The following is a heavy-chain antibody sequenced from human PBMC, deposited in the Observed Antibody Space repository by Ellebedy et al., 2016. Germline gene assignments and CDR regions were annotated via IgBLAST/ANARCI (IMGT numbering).Heavy chain of an antibody. CDR2: INPSGGST. J-gene: IGHJ4*02. CDR1: GYTFTSYD. V-gene: IGHV1-46*04. Sequence: ALVKVSCKASGYTFTSYDINWVRQAPGQGLEWMGIINPSGGSTNYAQKLQGRVTMTRDTSTSTVYMGLSSLRSEDTAVYYCARSFYASGSYPAFDYWGQGTLVTVSS. CDR3: ARSFYASGSYPAFDY. D-gene: IGHD3-10*01.